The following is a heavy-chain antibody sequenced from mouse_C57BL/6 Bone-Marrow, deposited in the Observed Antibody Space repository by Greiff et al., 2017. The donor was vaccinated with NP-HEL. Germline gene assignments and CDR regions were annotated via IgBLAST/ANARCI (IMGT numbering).Heavy chain of an antibody. CDR3: ARPGGFAY. CDR1: GYTFTSYW. CDR2: IDPSDSYT. Sequence: QVQLQQSGAELVRPGTSVKLSCKASGYTFTSYWMHWVKQRPGQGLEWIGVIDPSDSYTNYNQKFKGKATLTVDTSSSTAYMQLSSLTSEDSAVYDCARPGGFAYWGQGTLVTVSA. J-gene: IGHJ3*01. V-gene: IGHV1-59*01.